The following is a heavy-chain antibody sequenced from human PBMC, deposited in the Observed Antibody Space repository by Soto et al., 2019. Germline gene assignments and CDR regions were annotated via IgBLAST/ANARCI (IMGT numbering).Heavy chain of an antibody. D-gene: IGHD2-2*02. Sequence: SVKVSCKASGGTFSSYTISWVRQAPGQGLEWMGRIIPILGIANYAQKFQGRVTITADKSTSTAYMELSSLRSEDTAVYYCTIIYRGWAIFDYWGQGTLVTVSS. CDR1: GGTFSSYT. CDR2: IIPILGIA. J-gene: IGHJ4*02. V-gene: IGHV1-69*02. CDR3: TIIYRGWAIFDY.